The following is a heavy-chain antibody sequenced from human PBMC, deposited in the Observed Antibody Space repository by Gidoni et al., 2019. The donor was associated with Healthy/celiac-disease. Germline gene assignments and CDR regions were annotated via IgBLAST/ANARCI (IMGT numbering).Heavy chain of an antibody. D-gene: IGHD6-19*01. CDR2: INSKTDGGTT. Sequence: EVQLVASGGGLVKHGGSLRIHCAASGCTFSNTCSSWVRQAPGKGLEWCGRINSKTDGGTTDYAAPVKGRFTISRDDSKTTLYLQRNSLKTEDTAVYYSTAPQWLVDYWGQGTLVTVSS. CDR3: TAPQWLVDY. CDR1: GCTFSNTC. J-gene: IGHJ4*02. V-gene: IGHV3-15*01.